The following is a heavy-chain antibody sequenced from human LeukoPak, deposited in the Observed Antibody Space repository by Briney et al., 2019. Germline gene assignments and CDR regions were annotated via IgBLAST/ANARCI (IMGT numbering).Heavy chain of an antibody. J-gene: IGHJ4*02. D-gene: IGHD3-16*02. Sequence: GGSLRLSCAASGFTFSSYWMSWVRQAPGKGLEWVANIKQDGSEKYYVDSVKGRFTISRDNAKNSLYLQMNSLRAEDTAVYYCAREGYDYVWGSYPYYFDYWGQGTLVTVSS. CDR1: GFTFSSYW. V-gene: IGHV3-7*01. CDR2: IKQDGSEK. CDR3: AREGYDYVWGSYPYYFDY.